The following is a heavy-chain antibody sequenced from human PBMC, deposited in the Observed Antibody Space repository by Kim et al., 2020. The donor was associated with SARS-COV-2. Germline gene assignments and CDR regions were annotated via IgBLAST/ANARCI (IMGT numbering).Heavy chain of an antibody. Sequence: ASVKVSCKASGYTFTGYYMHWVRQAPGQGLEWMGWINPNSGGTNYAQKFQGRVTMTRDTSISTAYMELSRLRSDDTAVYYCARVKPLGITMIVVATPDNAFDIWGQGTMVTVSS. V-gene: IGHV1-2*02. CDR3: ARVKPLGITMIVVATPDNAFDI. D-gene: IGHD3-22*01. CDR2: INPNSGGT. CDR1: GYTFTGYY. J-gene: IGHJ3*02.